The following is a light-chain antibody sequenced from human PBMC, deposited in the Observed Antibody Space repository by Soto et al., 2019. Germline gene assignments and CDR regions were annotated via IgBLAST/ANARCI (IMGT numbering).Light chain of an antibody. CDR1: QSVNSN. J-gene: IGKJ4*01. V-gene: IGKV3-15*01. Sequence: EIVMTQSPATLSVSPGERATLSCRASQSVNSNLAWYQQKPGQAPRLVIYGASTRATGLPARFSGSGSGTDFTHTISSLQSEDFAVYYCQQFNNWPFTFGGGTKVEIK. CDR3: QQFNNWPFT. CDR2: GAS.